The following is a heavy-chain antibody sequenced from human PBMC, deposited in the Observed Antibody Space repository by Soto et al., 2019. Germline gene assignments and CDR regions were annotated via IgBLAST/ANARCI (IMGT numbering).Heavy chain of an antibody. J-gene: IGHJ4*02. CDR2: IWYDGSNK. Sequence: HPGGSLRLSCAASGFTFSSYGMHWVRQAPGKGLEWVAVIWYDGSNKYYADSVKGRFTISRDNSKNTLYLQMNSLRAEDTAVYYCARASCSGGSCKAGLDYWGQGTLVTVSS. D-gene: IGHD2-15*01. CDR3: ARASCSGGSCKAGLDY. V-gene: IGHV3-33*01. CDR1: GFTFSSYG.